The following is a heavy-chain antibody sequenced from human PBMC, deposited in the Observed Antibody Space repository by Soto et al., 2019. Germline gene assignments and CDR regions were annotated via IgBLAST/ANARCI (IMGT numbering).Heavy chain of an antibody. J-gene: IGHJ5*02. V-gene: IGHV4-59*01. CDR3: AKGAYGSGSYYRIWFDP. CDR2: IYYSGST. D-gene: IGHD3-10*01. CDR1: GGFIGSYY. Sequence: QVQLQESGPGLVKPSETLSLTCTVSGGFIGSYYWNWIRQPPGKGLEWIGYIYYSGSTNYNPSLKSRVTISVDTSKNRFSLKLSSVTAADTAVYYCAKGAYGSGSYYRIWFDPWGQGTLVTVSS.